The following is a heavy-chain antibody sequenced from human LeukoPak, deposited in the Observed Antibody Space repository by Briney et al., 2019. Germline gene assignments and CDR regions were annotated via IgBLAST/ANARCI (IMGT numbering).Heavy chain of an antibody. CDR3: AEHMVVLAATYFDY. CDR1: GFTFSSYA. CDR2: ISGSGTTT. D-gene: IGHD2-15*01. V-gene: IGHV3-23*01. J-gene: IGHJ4*02. Sequence: GGSLRLSCAASGFTFSSYAMSWVRQAPGKGLEWVSTISGSGTTTYHADSVKGQFTISRDNSKSTLYLQKNSLTAEDTAVYYCAEHMVVLAATYFDYWGQGTLVTVSS.